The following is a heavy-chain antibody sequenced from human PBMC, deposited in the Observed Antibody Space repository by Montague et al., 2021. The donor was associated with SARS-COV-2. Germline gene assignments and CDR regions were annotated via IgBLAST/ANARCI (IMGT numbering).Heavy chain of an antibody. V-gene: IGHV4-34*01. D-gene: IGHD3-9*01. CDR1: GGSFSGYY. CDR3: KGPHYDILTGPSTDV. Sequence: SETLSLTCAVYGGSFSGYYWSWIRQPPGKGLEWIGEINHSGSTXXXPSXXXRVTISVDTSKNQFSLKLSSVTAADTAVYYCKGPHYDILTGPSTDVWGQGTTVTASS. CDR2: INHSGST. J-gene: IGHJ6*02.